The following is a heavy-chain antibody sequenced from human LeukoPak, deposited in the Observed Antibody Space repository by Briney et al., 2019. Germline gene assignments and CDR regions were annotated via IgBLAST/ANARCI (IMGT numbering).Heavy chain of an antibody. CDR2: IKQDGSET. V-gene: IGHV3-7*01. Sequence: GGSLRLSCAASGFTFSNYWMSWVRQAPGKGLEWVANIKQDGSETYYVDSVKGRFTISRDNAKNSLFLQMNSLRAEDTAVYYCVRDPNPNYYYYGMDVWGQGTTVTVSS. CDR3: VRDPNPNYYYYGMDV. CDR1: GFTFSNYW. J-gene: IGHJ6*02. D-gene: IGHD1-14*01.